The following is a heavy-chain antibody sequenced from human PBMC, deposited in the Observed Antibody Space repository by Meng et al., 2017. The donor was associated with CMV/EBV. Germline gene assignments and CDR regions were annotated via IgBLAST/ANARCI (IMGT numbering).Heavy chain of an antibody. CDR1: GFTFSSYW. J-gene: IGHJ6*02. V-gene: IGHV3-7*01. Sequence: GGSLRLSCAASGFTFSSYWMSWVRQAPGKGLEWVANIKQDGSEKSYVDSVKGRFTISRDNAKNSLYLQMSSLRAEDTAVYYCARSDCSSTSCYNCYYYGVDVWGQGTTVTVSS. CDR3: ARSDCSSTSCYNCYYYGVDV. D-gene: IGHD2-2*02. CDR2: IKQDGSEK.